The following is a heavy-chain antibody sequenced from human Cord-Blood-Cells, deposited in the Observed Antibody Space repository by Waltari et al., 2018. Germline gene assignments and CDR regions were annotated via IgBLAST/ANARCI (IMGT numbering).Heavy chain of an antibody. CDR1: GGSISSSSYY. Sequence: QLQLQESGPGLVKPSETLSLTCTVSGGSISSSSYYWGWIRQPPGKGLEWIGSTYYSGSTYYNPSLKSRVTISVDTSKNQFSLKLSSVTAADTAVYYCARLVAVAGLGPLDAFDIWGQGTMVTVSS. CDR2: TYYSGST. D-gene: IGHD6-19*01. CDR3: ARLVAVAGLGPLDAFDI. J-gene: IGHJ3*02. V-gene: IGHV4-39*01.